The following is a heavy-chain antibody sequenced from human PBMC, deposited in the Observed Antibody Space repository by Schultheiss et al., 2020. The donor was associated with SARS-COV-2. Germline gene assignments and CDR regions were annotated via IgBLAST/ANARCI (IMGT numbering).Heavy chain of an antibody. CDR3: ARDRGYSYGRYYYYGMDV. V-gene: IGHV4-59*01. J-gene: IGHJ6*02. D-gene: IGHD5-18*01. CDR1: GGSISNYY. CDR2: IYYSGTT. Sequence: SETLSLTCTVSGGSISNYYWSWIRQPPGKGLEWIGYIYYSGTTNYNPSLKSRVTMSLDTSENQFSLKLSSVTAADTAVYYCARDRGYSYGRYYYYGMDVWGQGTTVTVSS.